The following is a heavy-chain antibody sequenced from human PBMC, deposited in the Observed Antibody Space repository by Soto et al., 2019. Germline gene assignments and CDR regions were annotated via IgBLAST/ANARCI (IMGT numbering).Heavy chain of an antibody. D-gene: IGHD5-12*01. CDR1: GFTFSSYS. V-gene: IGHV3-48*02. CDR3: AREGGYERGFDY. J-gene: IGHJ4*02. CDR2: ISSSSTI. Sequence: GGSLRLSCAASGFTFSSYSMNWVRQAPGKGLEWVSYISSSSTIYYADSVKGRFTISRDNAKNSLYLQMNSLRDEDTAVYYCAREGGYERGFDYWGQGTLVTVSS.